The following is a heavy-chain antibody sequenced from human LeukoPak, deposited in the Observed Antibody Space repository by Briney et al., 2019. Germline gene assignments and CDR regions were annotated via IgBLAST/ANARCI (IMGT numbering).Heavy chain of an antibody. CDR2: INTNTGNP. Sequence: ASVTVSCKASGYTFTNYAMNWVRQAPGQGLEWMGWINTNTGNPTYAQGFTGRFVLSLDTSVSTAYLQISSLKAEDTAVYYCARDIPHPRRITIFGVAGPYGMDVWGQGTTVTVSS. D-gene: IGHD3-3*01. J-gene: IGHJ6*02. V-gene: IGHV7-4-1*02. CDR3: ARDIPHPRRITIFGVAGPYGMDV. CDR1: GYTFTNYA.